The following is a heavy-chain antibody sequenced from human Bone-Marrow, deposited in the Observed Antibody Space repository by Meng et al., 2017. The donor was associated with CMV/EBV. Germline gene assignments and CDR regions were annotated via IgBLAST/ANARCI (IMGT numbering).Heavy chain of an antibody. V-gene: IGHV4-61*01. CDR3: ARDVHYYDSSGYLSWFDP. J-gene: IGHJ5*02. CDR1: GGSVSSGSYY. Sequence: SETLSLTCTVSGGSVSSGSYYWSWIRQPPGKGLEWIGYIYYSGSTNYNPSLKSRVTISVDTSKNQFSLKLSSVTAADTAVYYCARDVHYYDSSGYLSWFDPWGQGTLVTVSS. CDR2: IYYSGST. D-gene: IGHD3-22*01.